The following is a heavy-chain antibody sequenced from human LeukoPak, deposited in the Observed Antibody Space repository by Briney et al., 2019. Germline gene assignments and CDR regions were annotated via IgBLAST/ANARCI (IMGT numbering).Heavy chain of an antibody. D-gene: IGHD4-17*01. CDR3: AKDNDYGDHGSWFDP. V-gene: IGHV3-11*04. J-gene: IGHJ5*02. Sequence: GVSLRLSCAASGFTFSDYYMSWIRQAPGKGLEWVSYISRSGSTVYYADSVKGRFTISRDNAKNSLYLQMNSLRAEDTAVYYCAKDNDYGDHGSWFDPWGQGTLVTVSS. CDR2: ISRSGSTV. CDR1: GFTFSDYY.